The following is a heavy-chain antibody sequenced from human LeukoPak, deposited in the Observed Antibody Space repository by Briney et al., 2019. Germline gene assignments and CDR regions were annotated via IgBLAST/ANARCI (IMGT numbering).Heavy chain of an antibody. Sequence: SETLSLTCDVYGGSFSGYYWSWIRQPPGKGLEWIGEINHSGSTNYNPSLKSRVTISVDTSKNQFSLKLSSVTAADTAVYYCARRRLGFERGEVSYWGQGNLVTVSS. CDR1: GGSFSGYY. CDR3: ARRRLGFERGEVSY. D-gene: IGHD3-10*01. CDR2: INHSGST. V-gene: IGHV4-34*01. J-gene: IGHJ4*02.